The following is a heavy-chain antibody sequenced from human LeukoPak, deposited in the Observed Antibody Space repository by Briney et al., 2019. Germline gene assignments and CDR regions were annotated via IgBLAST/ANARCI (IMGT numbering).Heavy chain of an antibody. D-gene: IGHD6-19*01. J-gene: IGHJ4*02. CDR2: IYYSGST. Sequence: SETLSLTCTVSGGSISSSYWSWIRQPPGKGLEWIGYIYYSGSTNYNPSFTSRVAISVDTSKNQFSLKLSSVTAADTTVYYCATWGIAVAGTFDYWGQGTLVTVST. CDR1: GGSISSSY. V-gene: IGHV4-59*08. CDR3: ATWGIAVAGTFDY.